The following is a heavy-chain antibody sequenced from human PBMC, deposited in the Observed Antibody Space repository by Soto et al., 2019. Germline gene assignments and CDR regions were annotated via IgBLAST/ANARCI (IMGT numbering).Heavy chain of an antibody. CDR3: ARHQKNYRMDHLDY. V-gene: IGHV4-39*01. J-gene: IGHJ4*02. Sequence: PSETLSLTCTVSGGSISSSSYYWGWIRQPPGKGLEWIGSIYYSGSTYYNPSLKSRVTISVDTSKNQFSLKLSSVTAADTAVYYCARHQKNYRMDHLDYSGQGTLVTVSS. CDR2: IYYSGST. CDR1: GGSISSSSYY. D-gene: IGHD1-7*01.